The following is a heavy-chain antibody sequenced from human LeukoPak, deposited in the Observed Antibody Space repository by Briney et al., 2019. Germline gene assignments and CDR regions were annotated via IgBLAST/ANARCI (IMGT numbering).Heavy chain of an antibody. V-gene: IGHV4-4*02. Sequence: PSWTLSLTCAVSGDSISNSYWWNWVRPSPEMGLEWIGQIFHSGSTNYNPSLKSRVTISVDKSKNQFSLSLSSVTVADTAVYYCATYTSGRGDYYMDVWGKGTTVTVSS. CDR3: ATYTSGRGDYYMDV. CDR2: IFHSGST. J-gene: IGHJ6*03. D-gene: IGHD1-26*01. CDR1: GDSISNSYW.